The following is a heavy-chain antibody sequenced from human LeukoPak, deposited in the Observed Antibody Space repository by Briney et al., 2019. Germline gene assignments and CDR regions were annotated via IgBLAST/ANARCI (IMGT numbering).Heavy chain of an antibody. V-gene: IGHV5-51*01. J-gene: IGHJ4*02. D-gene: IGHD3-22*01. CDR1: GYSFTSYW. CDR3: ARPVHDSSGYYLDY. CDR2: IYPSDSDT. Sequence: PGESLKISCQGSGYSFTSYWIGWVRQMPEKGLEWMGIIYPSDSDTRYSPSFQGQVTISADKSISTAYLQWSSLKASDTAMYYCARPVHDSSGYYLDYWGQGTLVTVSS.